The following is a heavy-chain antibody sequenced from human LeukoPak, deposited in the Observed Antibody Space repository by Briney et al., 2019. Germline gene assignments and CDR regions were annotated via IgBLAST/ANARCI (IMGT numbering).Heavy chain of an antibody. Sequence: ASVKVSCKASGGTFSSYAISWLRQAPGQGLEWMGTINPSGGSTTYAQKFQGRVTMTRDTSTSTVYMELSSLRSEDTAVYYCARGADIVVVPAAFDMDVWGQGTTVTVSS. CDR3: ARGADIVVVPAAFDMDV. J-gene: IGHJ6*02. V-gene: IGHV1-46*01. CDR1: GGTFSSYA. D-gene: IGHD2-2*01. CDR2: INPSGGST.